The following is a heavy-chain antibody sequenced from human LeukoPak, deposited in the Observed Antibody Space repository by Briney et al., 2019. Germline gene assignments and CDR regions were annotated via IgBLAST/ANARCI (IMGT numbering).Heavy chain of an antibody. CDR3: ARRITMIVVVTSTGFDP. D-gene: IGHD3-22*01. CDR1: GGSFSGYY. V-gene: IGHV4-34*01. Sequence: SETLSLTCAVYGGSFSGYYWSWIRQPPGKGLEWIGEINHSGSTNYNPSLKSRVTISVDTSKNQFSLKLSSVTAADTAVYYCARRITMIVVVTSTGFDPWGQGTLVTVSS. CDR2: INHSGST. J-gene: IGHJ5*02.